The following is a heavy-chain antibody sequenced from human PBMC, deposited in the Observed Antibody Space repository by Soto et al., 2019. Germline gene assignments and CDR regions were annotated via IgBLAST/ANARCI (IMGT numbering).Heavy chain of an antibody. V-gene: IGHV3-23*01. CDR1: GFTFNNYA. Sequence: GSLRLSCAASGFTFNNYAMTWVRQAPGKGLEWVSSISGSGGSTYYADSVKGRFTFSRDNSENTLYLQMNSLRAEDTAVYYCAKVAVYGGNSVSGYFDYWGQGALVTVSS. CDR2: ISGSGGST. D-gene: IGHD4-17*01. J-gene: IGHJ4*02. CDR3: AKVAVYGGNSVSGYFDY.